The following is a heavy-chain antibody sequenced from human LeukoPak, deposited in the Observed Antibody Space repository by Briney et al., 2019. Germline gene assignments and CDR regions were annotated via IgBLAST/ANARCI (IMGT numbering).Heavy chain of an antibody. Sequence: PGGSLRLSCAASGFTFSSYSMNWVRQAPGKGLEWVSSISSSSSYIYYADSVKGRFAISRDNAKNSLYLQMNSLRAEDTAVYYCASLVQPWHYFDYWGQGTLVTVSS. CDR3: ASLVQPWHYFDY. J-gene: IGHJ4*02. CDR1: GFTFSSYS. CDR2: ISSSSSYI. D-gene: IGHD5-18*01. V-gene: IGHV3-21*01.